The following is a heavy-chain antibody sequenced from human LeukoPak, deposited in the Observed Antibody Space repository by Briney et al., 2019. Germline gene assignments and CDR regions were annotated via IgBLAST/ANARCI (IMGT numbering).Heavy chain of an antibody. V-gene: IGHV1-18*01. CDR3: ARFLPNTDDAFDI. CDR1: GYTFTSYA. CDR2: ISAYNGNT. J-gene: IGHJ3*02. D-gene: IGHD2-8*01. Sequence: GASVKVSCKASGYTFTSYAISWVRQAPGQGLEWMGWISAYNGNTNYAQRLQGRVTMTTDTSTSTAYMELRSLRSDDTAVYYCARFLPNTDDAFDIWGQGTMVTVSS.